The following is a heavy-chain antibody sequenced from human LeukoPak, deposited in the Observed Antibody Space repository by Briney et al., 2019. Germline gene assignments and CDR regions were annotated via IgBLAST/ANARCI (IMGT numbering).Heavy chain of an antibody. CDR1: GYTFTSYD. D-gene: IGHD3-16*01. CDR3: ARGHYVGGERGFDP. J-gene: IGHJ5*02. V-gene: IGHV1-8*03. CDR2: MNPNSGNT. Sequence: ASVKVSCKASGYTFTSYDINWVRQATGQGLEWMGWMNPNSGNTGYAQKFQGRVTITRNTSISTAYMELSSLRSEDTAAYYCARGHYVGGERGFDPWGQGTLVTVSS.